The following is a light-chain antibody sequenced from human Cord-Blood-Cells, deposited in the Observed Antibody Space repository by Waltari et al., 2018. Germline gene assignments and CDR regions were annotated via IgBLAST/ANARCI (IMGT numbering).Light chain of an antibody. CDR1: SSDVGGYNY. CDR3: SSYTSSSTYV. V-gene: IGLV2-14*01. CDR2: EVS. Sequence: QSALTQPASVSGSPGQSITISCTGTSSDVGGYNYVSWYQQHPGKAPKLMIYEVSNRPPGVSNRFSGSKSGNPASLTIFGLQAEDGADYYCSSYTSSSTYVFGTGTKVTVL. J-gene: IGLJ1*01.